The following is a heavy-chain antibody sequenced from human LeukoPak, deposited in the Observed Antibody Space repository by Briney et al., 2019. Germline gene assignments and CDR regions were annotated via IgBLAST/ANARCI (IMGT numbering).Heavy chain of an antibody. CDR3: GLSGYYRENAFDI. CDR1: GYSFTSYW. D-gene: IGHD3-22*01. CDR2: IYPGDSDT. J-gene: IGHJ3*02. V-gene: IGHV5-51*03. Sequence: PGESLKISCKGSGYSFTSYWIGWVRQMPGKGLEWMGIIYPGDSDTRYSPSFQGQVTISADKSISTAYLQWSSLKASDTAMYYCGLSGYYRENAFDIWGQGTMVTVSS.